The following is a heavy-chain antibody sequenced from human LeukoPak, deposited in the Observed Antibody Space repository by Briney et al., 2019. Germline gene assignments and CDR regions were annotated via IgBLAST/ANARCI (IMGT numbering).Heavy chain of an antibody. Sequence: ASVKVSCKDSAYTCSSYYISWVRRAPGQGLEWMGWISGYNGNTNYAQKLQGRVTMTTDTSTSTAYMELRSLRSDDTAVYYCARSPLYGSREYRVQGTLVTVSS. D-gene: IGHD6-13*01. CDR3: ARSPLYGSREY. CDR1: AYTCSSYY. V-gene: IGHV1-18*04. J-gene: IGHJ4*02. CDR2: ISGYNGNT.